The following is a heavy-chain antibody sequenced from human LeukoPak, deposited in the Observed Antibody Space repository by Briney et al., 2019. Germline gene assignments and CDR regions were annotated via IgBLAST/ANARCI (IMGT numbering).Heavy chain of an antibody. CDR1: GFTFDDYS. CDR2: IIWDGGST. J-gene: IGHJ4*02. V-gene: IGHV3-43*01. CDR3: AREGDEVVAVQAYFDY. Sequence: PGGSLRLSCAASGFTFDDYSMHWVRQAPGKGLEWVSLIIWDGGSTYYADSVKGRFTISRDNSKDSLYLQMNSLRVEDTAVYYCAREGDEVVAVQAYFDYWGQGTLVTVSS. D-gene: IGHD2-15*01.